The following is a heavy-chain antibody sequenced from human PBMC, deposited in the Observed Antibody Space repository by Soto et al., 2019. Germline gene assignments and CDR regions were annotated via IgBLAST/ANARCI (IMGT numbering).Heavy chain of an antibody. J-gene: IGHJ3*02. Sequence: QVQLQQWGAGLLKPSETLSLTCAVYGGSFSGYYWSWIRQPPGKGLEWIGEINHSGSTNYNPSLKRRVTISVHTSKIQFSLKLSSVTAADTAVYYCANRVRRFGVVWGAFDIWGQGTMVTVSS. D-gene: IGHD3-10*01. CDR1: GGSFSGYY. CDR3: ANRVRRFGVVWGAFDI. V-gene: IGHV4-34*01. CDR2: INHSGST.